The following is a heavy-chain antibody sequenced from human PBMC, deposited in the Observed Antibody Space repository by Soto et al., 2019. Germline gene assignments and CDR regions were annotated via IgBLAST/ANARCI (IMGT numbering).Heavy chain of an antibody. CDR1: GFTFSIYA. CDR3: VRERQLGV. V-gene: IGHV3-23*01. Sequence: EGQLLESGGRLVQPGESLRLSCAASGFTFSIYAMSWARQAPGKGLEWVSVIDASGGTTYTDSVKGRFTISRDNSKNTLYLQMNSLRVEDTAVYYCVRERQLGVWGPGTTVTVSS. D-gene: IGHD6-6*01. CDR2: IDASGGTT. J-gene: IGHJ6*02.